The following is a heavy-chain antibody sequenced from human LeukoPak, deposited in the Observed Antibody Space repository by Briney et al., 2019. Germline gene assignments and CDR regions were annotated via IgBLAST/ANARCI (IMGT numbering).Heavy chain of an antibody. D-gene: IGHD2-8*01. V-gene: IGHV1-2*06. Sequence: ASVTVSFKASGYTFIGSYIHWVRQAPGQGLEWLGRINPNSGDTNYPQNLHGRVTMTRDTSITTAYIELNSLTSDDTAVYFCARSAEHCNNGVCFTDYYMDVWGKGTTVTVSS. J-gene: IGHJ6*03. CDR2: INPNSGDT. CDR1: GYTFIGSY. CDR3: ARSAEHCNNGVCFTDYYMDV.